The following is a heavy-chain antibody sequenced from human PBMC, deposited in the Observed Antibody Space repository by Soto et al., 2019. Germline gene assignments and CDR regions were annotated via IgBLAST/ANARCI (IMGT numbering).Heavy chain of an antibody. CDR1: GFTFTSSA. V-gene: IGHV1-58*01. CDR2: IVVGSGNT. D-gene: IGHD5-12*01. CDR3: AGGKRGYSGYDTVKLDY. Sequence: GPPVKVSCKASGFTFTSSAVQWVRQARGQRLEWIGWIVVGSGNTNYAQKFQERVTITRDMSTSTAYMELSSLRSEDTAVYYCAGGKRGYSGYDTVKLDYWGQGTLVTVSS. J-gene: IGHJ4*02.